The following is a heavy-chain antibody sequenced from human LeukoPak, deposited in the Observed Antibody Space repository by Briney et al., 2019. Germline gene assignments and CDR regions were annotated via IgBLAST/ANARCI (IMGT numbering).Heavy chain of an antibody. CDR3: ARVGRYYYDSSGYDY. CDR2: IYSGGGT. J-gene: IGHJ4*02. V-gene: IGHV3-53*01. CDR1: GFTVGSNY. D-gene: IGHD3-22*01. Sequence: GGSLRLSCAASGFTVGSNYMNWVRQAPGKGLEWVSVIYSGGGTYYADSVKGRFTISRDNSKNTLYLQMNSLRAEDTAVYYCARVGRYYYDSSGYDYWGQGTLVTVSS.